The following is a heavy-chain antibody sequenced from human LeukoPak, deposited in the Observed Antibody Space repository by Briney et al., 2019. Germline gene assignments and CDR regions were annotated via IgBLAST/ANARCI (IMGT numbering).Heavy chain of an antibody. CDR1: GGSFSGYY. V-gene: IGHV4-34*01. Sequence: PSETLSLTCAVYGGSFSGYYWSWIRQPPGKGLEWIGEINHSGSTNYNPSLKSRVTISVDTSKNQFSLKLSSVTAADTAVYYCARSSGSYSIFDYWGQGTLVTVSS. D-gene: IGHD1-26*01. J-gene: IGHJ4*02. CDR2: INHSGST. CDR3: ARSSGSYSIFDY.